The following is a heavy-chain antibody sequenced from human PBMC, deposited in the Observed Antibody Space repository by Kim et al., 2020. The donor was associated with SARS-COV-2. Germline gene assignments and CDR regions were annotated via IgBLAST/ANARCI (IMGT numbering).Heavy chain of an antibody. CDR1: GFTFSSYE. CDR3: AREYAVTKGYYYYYMYV. J-gene: IGHJ6*03. V-gene: IGHV3-48*03. Sequence: GGSLRLSCAASGFTFSSYEMNWVRQAPGKGLEWVSYISSSGSTIYYADSVKGRFTISRDNAKNSLYLQMNSLRAEDTAVYYCAREYAVTKGYYYYYMYVWGKGTTVTVSS. CDR2: ISSSGSTI. D-gene: IGHD4-17*01.